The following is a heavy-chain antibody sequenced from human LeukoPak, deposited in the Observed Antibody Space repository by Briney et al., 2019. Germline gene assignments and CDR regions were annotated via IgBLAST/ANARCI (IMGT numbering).Heavy chain of an antibody. CDR3: ARLALGRVTTY. CDR2: IQHDGSEK. CDR1: GFTFSSYW. J-gene: IGHJ4*02. Sequence: GGSLRLSCAASGFTFSSYWMTWVRQAPGKGLEWVANIQHDGSEKYYVDSVKGRFTISRDNAKNSLYLHTNSLRAEDTAVYYCARLALGRVTTYWGQGTLVTVSS. V-gene: IGHV3-7*01. D-gene: IGHD2-21*02.